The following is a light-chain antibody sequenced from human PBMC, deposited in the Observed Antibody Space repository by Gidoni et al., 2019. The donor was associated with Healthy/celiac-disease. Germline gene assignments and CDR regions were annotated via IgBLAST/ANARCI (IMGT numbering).Light chain of an antibody. CDR3: QQRSNWPLT. V-gene: IGKV3-11*01. CDR2: DAS. J-gene: IGKJ4*01. CDR1: QSVSSY. Sequence: EIVLTQSPATLSLSPGERATLSCRASQSVSSYLAWYQQKPGQAPRILIYDASNRSTGIPARFSGSGSGTDFTLTISSLEPEDFAVYYCQQRSNWPLTFGRGTKVEIK.